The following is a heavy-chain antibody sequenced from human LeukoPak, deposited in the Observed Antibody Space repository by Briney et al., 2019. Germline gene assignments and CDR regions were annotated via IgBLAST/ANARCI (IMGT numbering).Heavy chain of an antibody. Sequence: GRSLRLSCAASGFTFSSYWMSWVRQAPGKGLEWVANIKQDGSEKYYVDSVKGRFTISRDNAKNSLYLQMNSLRAEDTAVYYCARGYYDILTGYYKAHYFDYWGQGTLVTVSS. J-gene: IGHJ4*02. CDR1: GFTFSSYW. D-gene: IGHD3-9*01. CDR3: ARGYYDILTGYYKAHYFDY. V-gene: IGHV3-7*03. CDR2: IKQDGSEK.